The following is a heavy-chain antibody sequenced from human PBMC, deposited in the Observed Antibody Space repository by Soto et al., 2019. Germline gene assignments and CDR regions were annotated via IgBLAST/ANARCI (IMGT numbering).Heavy chain of an antibody. CDR3: ARDRAIDEKNEYSSSWSYGY. J-gene: IGHJ4*02. Sequence: QVQLVQSGAEEKKPGASVKVSCKASGYTFTSYGISWVRQAPGQGLEWMGWISAYNGNTNYAQKLQGRVTMTTDTSTSTAYMELRSLRSDDTAVYYCARDRAIDEKNEYSSSWSYGYWGQGTLVTVSS. D-gene: IGHD6-6*01. V-gene: IGHV1-18*01. CDR1: GYTFTSYG. CDR2: ISAYNGNT.